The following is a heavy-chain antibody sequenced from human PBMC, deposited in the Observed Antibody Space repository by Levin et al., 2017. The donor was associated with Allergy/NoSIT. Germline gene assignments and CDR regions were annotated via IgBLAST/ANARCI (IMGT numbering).Heavy chain of an antibody. V-gene: IGHV3-30*18. Sequence: GGSLRLSCAASGFTFSSYGMHWVRQAPGKGLEWVAVISYDGSNKYYADSVKGRFTISRDNSKNTLYLQMNSLRAEDTAVYYCAKDPLRFLEWTAGYYYGMDVWGQGTTVTVSS. CDR2: ISYDGSNK. J-gene: IGHJ6*02. CDR3: AKDPLRFLEWTAGYYYGMDV. D-gene: IGHD3-3*01. CDR1: GFTFSSYG.